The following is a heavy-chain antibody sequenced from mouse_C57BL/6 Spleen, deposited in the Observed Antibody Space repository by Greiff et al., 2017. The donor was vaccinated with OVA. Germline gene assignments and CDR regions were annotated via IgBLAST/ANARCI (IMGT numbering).Heavy chain of an antibody. V-gene: IGHV5-6*01. J-gene: IGHJ4*01. Sequence: EVMLVESGGDLVKPGGSLKLSCAASGFTFSSYGMSWVRQTPDKRLEWVATISSGGSYTYYPDSVQGRFTISRDNAKNTLYLQMSSLKSEDTAMYYCAKHNDAGDYWGQGTSVTVSS. D-gene: IGHD2-3*01. CDR1: GFTFSSYG. CDR2: ISSGGSYT. CDR3: AKHNDAGDY.